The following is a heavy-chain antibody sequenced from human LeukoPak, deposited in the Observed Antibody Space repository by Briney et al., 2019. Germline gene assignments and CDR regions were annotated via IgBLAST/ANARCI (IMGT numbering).Heavy chain of an antibody. D-gene: IGHD2-15*01. J-gene: IGHJ2*01. CDR1: GGSFSGYY. CDR2: IYYSGST. Sequence: TSETLSLTCAVYGGSFSGYYWSWIRQPPGKGLEWIGSIYYSGSTYYNPSLKSRVTISVDTSKNQFSLKLSSVTAADTAVYYCARDIVVVVAATLHDYDLGWYFDLWGRGTLVTVSS. CDR3: ARDIVVVVAATLHDYDLGWYFDL. V-gene: IGHV4-34*01.